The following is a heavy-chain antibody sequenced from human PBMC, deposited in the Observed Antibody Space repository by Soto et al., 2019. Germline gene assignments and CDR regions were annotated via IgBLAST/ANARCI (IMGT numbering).Heavy chain of an antibody. Sequence: PSETLSLTCTVSGGSISSSSKSNITYYWGWIRQPPGKGLEWIGNIYYSGSTYYNPSLKSRVTISVDTSKNQFSLKLSSVTAADTAVYYCASPKIELYKGFDPWGQGTLVNVSS. CDR2: IYYSGST. V-gene: IGHV4-39*01. CDR1: GGSISSSSKSNITYY. J-gene: IGHJ5*02. CDR3: ASPKIELYKGFDP. D-gene: IGHD3-3*01.